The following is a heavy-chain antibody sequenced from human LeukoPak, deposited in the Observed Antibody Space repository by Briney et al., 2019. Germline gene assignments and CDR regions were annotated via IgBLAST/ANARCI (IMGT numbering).Heavy chain of an antibody. Sequence: SETLSLTCAVSGGSISSGGYSWSWIRQPPGKGLEWIGYIYHSGSTYYNPSLKSRVTISVDRSKNQFSLKLSSATAADTAVYYCARGSYQLLSWFDPWGQGTLVTVSS. J-gene: IGHJ5*02. CDR2: IYHSGST. CDR3: ARGSYQLLSWFDP. D-gene: IGHD2-2*01. V-gene: IGHV4-30-2*01. CDR1: GGSISSGGYS.